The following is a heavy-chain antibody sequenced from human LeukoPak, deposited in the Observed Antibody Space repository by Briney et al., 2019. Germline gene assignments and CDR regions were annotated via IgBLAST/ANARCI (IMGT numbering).Heavy chain of an antibody. CDR1: VFTFRIYA. CDR3: AKDDFWSGYYDY. V-gene: IGHV3-30*18. J-gene: IGHJ4*02. D-gene: IGHD3-3*01. Sequence: GGSLRLSCAASVFTFRIYAMHGVRRAPGRGLGGVAVISYDGSNKYYADSVKGRFTISRDNSKNTLYLQMNSLKTEDTAVYYCAKDDFWSGYYDYWGQGTLVTVSS. CDR2: ISYDGSNK.